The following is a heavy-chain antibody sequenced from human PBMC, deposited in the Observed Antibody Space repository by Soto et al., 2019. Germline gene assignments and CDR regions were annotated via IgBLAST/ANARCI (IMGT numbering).Heavy chain of an antibody. CDR1: GGSFSGYY. D-gene: IGHD3-16*02. J-gene: IGHJ6*03. V-gene: IGHV4-34*01. Sequence: SETLSLTCAVYGGSFSGYYWSWIRQPPGKGLEWIGEINHSGSTNYNPSLKSRDTKSEDTSKNQISLKLSSETAADTAVYYCARGTYDYIWGSYRSHYYYMDVWGKGTTVTVSS. CDR3: ARGTYDYIWGSYRSHYYYMDV. CDR2: INHSGST.